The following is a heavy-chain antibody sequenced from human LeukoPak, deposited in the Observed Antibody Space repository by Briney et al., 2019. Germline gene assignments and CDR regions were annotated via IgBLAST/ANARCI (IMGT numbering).Heavy chain of an antibody. J-gene: IGHJ4*02. CDR2: IYHSGST. CDR3: ARVLPRDSSGSPFDY. D-gene: IGHD3-22*01. Sequence: SETLSLTCAVSGGSISSSNWWSWVRQPPGKGLEWIGEIYHSGSTNYNPSLKSRVTISVDTSKNQFSLKLSSVTAADTAVYYCARVLPRDSSGSPFDYWGQGTLVTVSS. V-gene: IGHV4-4*02. CDR1: GGSISSSNW.